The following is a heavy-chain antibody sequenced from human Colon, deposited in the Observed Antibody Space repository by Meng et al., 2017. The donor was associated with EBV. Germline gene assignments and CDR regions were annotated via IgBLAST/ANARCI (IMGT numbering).Heavy chain of an antibody. D-gene: IGHD3-10*01. V-gene: IGHV4-31*03. CDR1: GGSISSGGYY. J-gene: IGHJ5*02. CDR2: IHSSGST. Sequence: QGQLQGSGPRLVKPSQTLSLTCTVSGGSISSGGYYWSWIRQHPGKGLEWIGYIHSSGSTYYNPSLRSRLTISVDTSKNQFSLKLSSVTAADTAVYYCARASYGSGSPLGESWFDPWGQGTLVTVSS. CDR3: ARASYGSGSPLGESWFDP.